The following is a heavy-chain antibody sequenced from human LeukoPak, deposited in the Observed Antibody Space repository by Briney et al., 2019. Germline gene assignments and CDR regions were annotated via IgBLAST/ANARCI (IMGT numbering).Heavy chain of an antibody. J-gene: IGHJ3*02. CDR1: GGSISSYY. D-gene: IGHD1-26*01. V-gene: IGHV4-59*01. Sequence: AETLSLTCTVSGGSISSYYWSWIRQPPGKGLEWIGYICYSGSTNYNPSLKSRVTISVDTSKNQFSLKLSSVTAADTAVYYCARGGSWAKAFDIWGQGTMVTVSS. CDR2: ICYSGST. CDR3: ARGGSWAKAFDI.